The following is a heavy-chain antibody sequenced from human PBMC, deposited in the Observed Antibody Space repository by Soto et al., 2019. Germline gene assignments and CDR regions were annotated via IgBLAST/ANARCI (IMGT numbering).Heavy chain of an antibody. CDR3: ATDPGRGLLWFGTDY. D-gene: IGHD3-10*01. CDR2: ISGSGGST. Sequence: EVQLLESGGGLVQPGGSLRLSCAASGFTFSSYAMSWVRQAPGKGLEWVSAISGSGGSTYYADSVKGRFTISRDNSQNTLYLQMNSLRAEDTAVYYCATDPGRGLLWFGTDYWGQGTLVTVSS. J-gene: IGHJ4*02. V-gene: IGHV3-23*01. CDR1: GFTFSSYA.